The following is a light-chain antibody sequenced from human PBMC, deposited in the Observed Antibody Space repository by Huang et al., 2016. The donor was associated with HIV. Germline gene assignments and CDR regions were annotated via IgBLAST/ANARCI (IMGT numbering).Light chain of an antibody. CDR1: QSIDGY. J-gene: IGKJ5*01. CDR2: SAS. V-gene: IGKV1-39*01. Sequence: IQMTQSPSSLSASVGDRVTITCRASQSIDGYLNWYQQKPSKAPKLLISSASTLHTGVPPRFSGSGSGTDYTLIIDNLQPDDFATYFCQQSYSTVITFGQGHDWILN. CDR3: QQSYSTVIT.